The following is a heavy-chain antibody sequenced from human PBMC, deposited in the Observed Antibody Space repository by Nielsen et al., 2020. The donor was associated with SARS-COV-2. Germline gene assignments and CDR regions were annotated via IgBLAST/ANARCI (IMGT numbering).Heavy chain of an antibody. Sequence: SETLSPTCTGPGGSTSSYSWTWFRQPQGKGLEWIGYIYYSGSINYNPSLKSRVTISVDTSKNQFSLKLSSVTAADTAVYYCARLYCSSTSCLDYWGQGTLVTVSS. CDR1: GGSTSSYS. D-gene: IGHD2-2*01. CDR2: IYYSGSI. V-gene: IGHV4-59*13. CDR3: ARLYCSSTSCLDY. J-gene: IGHJ4*02.